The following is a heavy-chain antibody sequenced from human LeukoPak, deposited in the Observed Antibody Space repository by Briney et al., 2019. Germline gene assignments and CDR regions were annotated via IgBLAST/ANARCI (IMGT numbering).Heavy chain of an antibody. CDR1: GGSISSYY. CDR3: ATGRRCSGGSCYSDY. CDR2: IYYSGST. J-gene: IGHJ4*02. D-gene: IGHD2-15*01. Sequence: SETLSLTCTVSGGSISSYYWSWIRQPPGKGLEWIGYIYYSGSTNYNPSLKSRVTISVDTSKNQFSLKLSSVTAADSAVYYCATGRRCSGGSCYSDYWGQGTLVTVSS. V-gene: IGHV4-59*08.